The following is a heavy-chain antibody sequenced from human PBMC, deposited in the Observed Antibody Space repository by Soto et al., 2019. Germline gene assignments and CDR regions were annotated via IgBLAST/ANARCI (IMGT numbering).Heavy chain of an antibody. CDR1: GGTFSSYA. CDR2: IIPIFGTA. Sequence: QVQLVQSGAEVKKPGSSVKVSCKASGGTFSSYAISWVRQAPGQGLEWMGGIIPIFGTANYAQKFQGRVTITADESTSTAYMELCSLRSEDTAVYYCARDKEMATTDRYYYYGMDVWGQGTTVTVSS. V-gene: IGHV1-69*01. D-gene: IGHD5-12*01. CDR3: ARDKEMATTDRYYYYGMDV. J-gene: IGHJ6*02.